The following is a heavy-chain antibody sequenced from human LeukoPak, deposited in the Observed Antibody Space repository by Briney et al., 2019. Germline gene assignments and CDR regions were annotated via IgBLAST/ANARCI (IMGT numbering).Heavy chain of an antibody. V-gene: IGHV4-34*01. CDR3: ARAYYYEAHWYFDL. J-gene: IGHJ2*01. Sequence: SETLSLTCAVYGGSFSGYYWSWVRQPPGKGLEWIGEINHSGSTNYNPSLKSRVTISVDTSKNQFSLKLTSVTAADTAVYYCARAYYYEAHWYFDLWGRGTLVTVSS. CDR1: GGSFSGYY. D-gene: IGHD3-22*01. CDR2: INHSGST.